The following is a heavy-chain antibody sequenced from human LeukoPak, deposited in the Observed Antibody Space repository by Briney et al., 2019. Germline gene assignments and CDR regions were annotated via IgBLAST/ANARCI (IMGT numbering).Heavy chain of an antibody. CDR1: GGTFSSYA. D-gene: IGHD2-15*01. Sequence: ASVKVSCKASGGTFSSYAISWVRQAPGQGLEWMGRIIPILGIANYAQKFQGRVTITADKSTSTAYMELSSLRSEDTAVYYCARGSTDIVVVVAATPYSGMDVWGQGTTVTVSS. CDR2: IIPILGIA. J-gene: IGHJ6*02. V-gene: IGHV1-69*04. CDR3: ARGSTDIVVVVAATPYSGMDV.